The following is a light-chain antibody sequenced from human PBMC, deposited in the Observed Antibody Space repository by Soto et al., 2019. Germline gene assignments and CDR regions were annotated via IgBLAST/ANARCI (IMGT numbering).Light chain of an antibody. V-gene: IGKV3-20*01. J-gene: IGKJ4*01. CDR2: GAS. CDR1: QSISSSY. Sequence: EIVLTQSPGTLSLSPGERATLFCRASQSISSSYLAWYQQQPGQAPRLLIYGASSRATGIPDRFSGSGSGTDFTLTISRLEPEDFAVYYCQQYGSSPLTFGGGTKVEIK. CDR3: QQYGSSPLT.